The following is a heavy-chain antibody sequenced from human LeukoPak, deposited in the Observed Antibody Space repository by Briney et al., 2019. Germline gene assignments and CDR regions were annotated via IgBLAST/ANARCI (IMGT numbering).Heavy chain of an antibody. J-gene: IGHJ6*03. CDR3: TRDGVPAAPYYYYYMDV. V-gene: IGHV3-49*04. Sequence: PGGSLRLSCTASGFTFGDYAMSWVRQAPGKGLEWVGFIRSKAYGGTTEYAASVKGRFTISRDDSKSIAYLQMNSLKTEDTAVYYCTRDGVPAAPYYYYYMDVWGKGTTVTVSS. CDR2: IRSKAYGGTT. CDR1: GFTFGDYA. D-gene: IGHD2-2*01.